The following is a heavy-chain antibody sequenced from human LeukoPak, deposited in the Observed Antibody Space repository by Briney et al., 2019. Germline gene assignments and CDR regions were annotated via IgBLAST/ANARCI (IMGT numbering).Heavy chain of an antibody. V-gene: IGHV1-69*13. CDR2: IIPILGTA. D-gene: IGHD3-3*01. J-gene: IGHJ6*03. Sequence: SVKVSCKASGGTFSSYAISWVRQAPGQGLEWMGGIIPILGTANYAQKFQGRVTITADESTSTAYMELSSLRSEDTAVYYCARNYDFWSGYYGGYYYYYMDVWGNGTTVTVSS. CDR3: ARNYDFWSGYYGGYYYYYMDV. CDR1: GGTFSSYA.